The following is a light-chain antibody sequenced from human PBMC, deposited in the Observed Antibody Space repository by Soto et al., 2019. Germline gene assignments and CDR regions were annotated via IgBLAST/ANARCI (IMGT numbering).Light chain of an antibody. V-gene: IGKV1-8*01. CDR3: QQYYSYPLF. CDR2: AAS. Sequence: AIRMTQSPSSLSASTGDRVTITCRASQGISSYLAWYQQKPGKAPKLLIYAASTLQSGVQSRFSGSGSGTDFTLTISCLQSEDFATYYCQQYYSYPLFFGPGTKVDIK. J-gene: IGKJ3*01. CDR1: QGISSY.